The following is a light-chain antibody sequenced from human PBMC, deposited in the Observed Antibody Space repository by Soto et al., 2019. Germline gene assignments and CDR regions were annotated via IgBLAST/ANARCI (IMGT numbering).Light chain of an antibody. CDR2: AAS. CDR3: QQSYRTPPIT. CDR1: QSISSY. J-gene: IGKJ5*01. Sequence: DIQMTQSTSSLSASVGDRVTITCRASQSISSYLNWYQQEPGKAPKLLIYAASSLQSGVPSRFSGSGSGTDFTLTISSLQPEDFATYYCQQSYRTPPITFGQGARLEIK. V-gene: IGKV1-39*01.